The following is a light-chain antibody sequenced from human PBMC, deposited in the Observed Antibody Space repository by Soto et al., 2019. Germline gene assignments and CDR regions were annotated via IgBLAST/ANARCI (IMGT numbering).Light chain of an antibody. Sequence: EIQMTQSPASLSASVGDRVIITCRASQGINNYLVWYQQKPGRAPKVLIYDASTLHSGVPSRFSGSGSGTDFTLTISSLQPEDVATYYCQKYNSAPWTFGQGTKVEIK. CDR1: QGINNY. V-gene: IGKV1-27*01. J-gene: IGKJ1*01. CDR3: QKYNSAPWT. CDR2: DAS.